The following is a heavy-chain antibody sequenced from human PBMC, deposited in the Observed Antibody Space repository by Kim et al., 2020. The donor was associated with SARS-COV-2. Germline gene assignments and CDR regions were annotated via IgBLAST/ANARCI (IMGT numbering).Heavy chain of an antibody. J-gene: IGHJ6*02. CDR2: IIPIFGTA. D-gene: IGHD3-10*01. CDR3: AREDMVRGVTYYYYGMDV. CDR1: GGTFSSYA. Sequence: SVKVSCKASGGTFSSYAISWVRQAPGQGLEWMGGIIPIFGTANYAQKFQGRVTITADKSTSTAYMELSSLRSEDTAVYYCAREDMVRGVTYYYYGMDVWGQGTTVTVSS. V-gene: IGHV1-69*06.